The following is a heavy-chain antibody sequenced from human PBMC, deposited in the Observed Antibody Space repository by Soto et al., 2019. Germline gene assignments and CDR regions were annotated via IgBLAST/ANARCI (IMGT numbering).Heavy chain of an antibody. CDR1: GLSHSTSGVG. Sequence: SGPTLVNPTQTLTLTCTFSGLSHSTSGVGVGWIRQPPGKALEWLALIYWDDDKRYSPSLKSRLTITKDTSKNQVVLTMTSMDPVDTATYYCAHGRYSSGWYGYYYYYMDVWGKGTTVTVSS. CDR3: AHGRYSSGWYGYYYYYMDV. D-gene: IGHD6-19*01. V-gene: IGHV2-5*02. CDR2: IYWDDDK. J-gene: IGHJ6*03.